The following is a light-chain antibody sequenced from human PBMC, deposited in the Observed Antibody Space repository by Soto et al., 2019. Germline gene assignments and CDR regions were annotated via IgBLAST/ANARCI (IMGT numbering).Light chain of an antibody. CDR3: AAWDASLSAGV. J-gene: IGLJ1*01. V-gene: IGLV1-47*02. CDR2: YNN. Sequence: QSVLTQPPSASGTAGQGVTISCSGGDSNIGSNSVYWYQHLPRTAPKLLIYYNNQRPSGVPDRFAGSRSGTSASLAIVGLRSEDKAVYYCAAWDASLSAGVFGNGTKLTVL. CDR1: DSNIGSNS.